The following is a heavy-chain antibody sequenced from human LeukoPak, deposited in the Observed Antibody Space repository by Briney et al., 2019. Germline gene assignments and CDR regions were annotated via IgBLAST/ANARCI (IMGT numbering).Heavy chain of an antibody. CDR3: ARDSFDY. CDR2: INPSGGST. CDR1: GGTFSSYA. V-gene: IGHV1-46*01. J-gene: IGHJ4*02. Sequence: GASVKVSCKASGGTFSSYAISWVRQAPGQGLEWMGIINPSGGSTSYAQKFQGRVTMTRDASTSTVYMELSSLRSEDTAVYYCARDSFDYWGQGTLVTVSS.